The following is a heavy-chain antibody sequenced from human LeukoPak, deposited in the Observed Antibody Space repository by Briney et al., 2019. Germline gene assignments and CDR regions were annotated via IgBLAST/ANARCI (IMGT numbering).Heavy chain of an antibody. CDR1: GTYW. J-gene: IGHJ4*02. V-gene: IGHV3-74*01. Sequence: GGSLRLSCAASGTYWMHWVRQAPGKGLVWVSHINSDGSWTGYADSVKGRFTISRDNSKNTLYLQMNSLRAEDTAVYYCARSVLGYCSGGSCYSSGLDYWGQGTLVTVSS. CDR2: INSDGSWT. CDR3: ARSVLGYCSGGSCYSSGLDY. D-gene: IGHD2-15*01.